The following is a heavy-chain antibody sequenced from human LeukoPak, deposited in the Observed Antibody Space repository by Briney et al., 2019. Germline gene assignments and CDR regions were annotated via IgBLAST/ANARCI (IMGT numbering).Heavy chain of an antibody. V-gene: IGHV3-30*02. J-gene: IGHJ4*02. Sequence: ARSLQLSCATTGVRFGTYGRRWIRQAAGKGREEVALMWSDDRNKYYADSVKGRFTISRDNSKNTLYLQMYSLRAEDTAVYYCARDLNTMIVGPYGGFDYWGQGTLVTVSS. CDR3: ARDLNTMIVGPYGGFDY. D-gene: IGHD3-22*01. CDR2: MWSDDRNK. CDR1: GVRFGTYG.